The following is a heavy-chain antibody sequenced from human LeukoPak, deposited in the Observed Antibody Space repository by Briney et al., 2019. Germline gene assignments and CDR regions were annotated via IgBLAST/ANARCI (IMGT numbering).Heavy chain of an antibody. CDR3: ASDTRGYSYGYYYYYGMDV. J-gene: IGHJ6*02. V-gene: IGHV4-34*01. Sequence: SETLSLTCAVYGGSFSGYYWSWIRQPPGKGLEWIGEINHSGSTNYNPSLKSRVTISVDTSKNQFSLKLSSVTAADTAVYYCASDTRGYSYGYYYYYGMDVWGQGTTVTVSS. CDR1: GGSFSGYY. D-gene: IGHD5-18*01. CDR2: INHSGST.